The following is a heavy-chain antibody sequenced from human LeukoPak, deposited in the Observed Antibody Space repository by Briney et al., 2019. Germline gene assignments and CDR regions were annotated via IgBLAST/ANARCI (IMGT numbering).Heavy chain of an antibody. D-gene: IGHD3-22*01. Sequence: GGSLGLSCAASGFTFSSYEMNWVRQAPGKGLEWVSYISTSGSTIYYADSVKGRFTISRDNAKNSLYLQMNSLRAEDTAVYYCARDGPAYYDSSGYSDYWGQGTLVTVSS. V-gene: IGHV3-48*03. CDR3: ARDGPAYYDSSGYSDY. J-gene: IGHJ4*02. CDR1: GFTFSSYE. CDR2: ISTSGSTI.